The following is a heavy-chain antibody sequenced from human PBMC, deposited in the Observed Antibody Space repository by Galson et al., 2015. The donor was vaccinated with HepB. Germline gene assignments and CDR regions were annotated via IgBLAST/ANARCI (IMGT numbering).Heavy chain of an antibody. CDR3: ARQKSGSGSYWDPNAFDI. Sequence: QSGAEVKKPGESLKISCKGSGYSFTSYWIGWVRQMPGKGLEWMGIIYPGDSDTRYSPSFQGQVTISADKSISTAYLQWSSLKASDTAMYYCARQKSGSGSYWDPNAFDIWGQGTMVTVSS. V-gene: IGHV5-51*01. D-gene: IGHD3-10*01. CDR1: GYSFTSYW. J-gene: IGHJ3*02. CDR2: IYPGDSDT.